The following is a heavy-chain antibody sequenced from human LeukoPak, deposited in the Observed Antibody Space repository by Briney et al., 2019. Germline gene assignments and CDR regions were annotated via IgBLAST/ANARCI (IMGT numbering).Heavy chain of an antibody. CDR2: ISSSSSYI. CDR3: AGESTYYDFWSGYYIPSAFDI. Sequence: KPGGSLRLSCAASGFTFSSYSMNWVRQAPGKGLEWVSSISSSSSYIYYADSVKGRFTISRGNAKNSLYLQMNSLRAEDTAVYYCAGESTYYDFWSGYYIPSAFDIWGQGTMVTVSS. V-gene: IGHV3-21*01. CDR1: GFTFSSYS. D-gene: IGHD3-3*01. J-gene: IGHJ3*02.